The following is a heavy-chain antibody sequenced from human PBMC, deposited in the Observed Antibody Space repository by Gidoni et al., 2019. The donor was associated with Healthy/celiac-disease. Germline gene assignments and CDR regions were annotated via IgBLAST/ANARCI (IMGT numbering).Heavy chain of an antibody. CDR2: ISYDGSNK. Sequence: QVQLVESGGGVVQPGRSLRLSCAASGFTFSSDAMHWVRQAPGKGLEWVAVISYDGSNKYYADSVKGRFTISRDNSKNTLYLQMNSLRAEDTAVYYCARDPTRKYSSSWYGDYWGQGTLVTVSS. V-gene: IGHV3-30*04. CDR3: ARDPTRKYSSSWYGDY. CDR1: GFTFSSDA. J-gene: IGHJ4*02. D-gene: IGHD6-13*01.